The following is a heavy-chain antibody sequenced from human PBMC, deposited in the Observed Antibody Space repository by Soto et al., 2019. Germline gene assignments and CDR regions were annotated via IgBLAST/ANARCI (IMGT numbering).Heavy chain of an antibody. J-gene: IGHJ3*01. D-gene: IGHD5-12*01. CDR3: ATSGYSGHLDAFDF. CDR2: INPNSGGT. V-gene: IGHV1-2*04. Sequence: ASVKVSCKASGYTFTGYYMHWVRQAPGQGLEWMGWINPNSGGTNYAQKFQGWVTMTRDTSISTAYMELSRLRSDDTAVYYCATSGYSGHLDAFDFWGQGTMVTVSS. CDR1: GYTFTGYY.